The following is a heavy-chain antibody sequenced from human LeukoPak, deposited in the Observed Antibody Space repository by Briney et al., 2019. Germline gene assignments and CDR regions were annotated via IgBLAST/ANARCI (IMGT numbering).Heavy chain of an antibody. Sequence: GWSLRLSCAASAFTFSSYEMNWVRQAPGKGLEWVSYISSGSTIYYADSVKGRFTISRDNAKNPLYLQMNSLRAEDTAVYYCARVPGRRRDGYNSGRSYYYYGMDVWGQGTTVTVPS. J-gene: IGHJ6*02. CDR2: ISSGSTI. D-gene: IGHD5-24*01. V-gene: IGHV3-48*03. CDR3: ARVPGRRRDGYNSGRSYYYYGMDV. CDR1: AFTFSSYE.